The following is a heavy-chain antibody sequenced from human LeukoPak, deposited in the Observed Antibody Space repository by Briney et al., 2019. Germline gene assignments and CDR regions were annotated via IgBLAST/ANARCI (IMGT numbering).Heavy chain of an antibody. J-gene: IGHJ4*02. V-gene: IGHV3-11*06. CDR1: GGSFSGYY. Sequence: LSLTCGVYGGSFSGYYWSWIRQAPGKGLEWVSYISSSSSSYTNYADSVKGRFTISRDNAKNSLYLQLNSLRAEDTAVYYCARASASYFDYWGQGTLVTVSS. CDR3: ARASASYFDY. CDR2: ISSSSSSYT.